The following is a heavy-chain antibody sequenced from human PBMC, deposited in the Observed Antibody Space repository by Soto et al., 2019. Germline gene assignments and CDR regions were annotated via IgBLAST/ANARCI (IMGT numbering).Heavy chain of an antibody. CDR3: ARRYSGYGDY. J-gene: IGHJ4*02. CDR1: GGSITSYY. CDR2: IYFSGSA. V-gene: IGHV4-59*08. D-gene: IGHD5-12*01. Sequence: PSETLSLTCTVSGGSITSYYWSWIRQPPGKGLEWIGYIYFSGSANYNPSLNGRVTISVDTSKNQFSLKLSSVTAADTAVYYCARRYSGYGDYWGQGTLVTVSS.